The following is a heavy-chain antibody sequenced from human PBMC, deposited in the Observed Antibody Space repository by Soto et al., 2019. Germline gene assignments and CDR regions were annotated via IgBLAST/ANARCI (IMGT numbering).Heavy chain of an antibody. Sequence: SSETLSLTCTVSGGSISNSSYYWGWIRQPPGKGLEWIGSAYYSGTTYYNPSLKSRVTISVDTSKNQFSLKLGSVTAADTAVYCCARHDGTYWYVDYWGQGAVVTVSS. CDR3: ARHDGTYWYVDY. CDR2: AYYSGTT. D-gene: IGHD2-8*02. V-gene: IGHV4-39*01. J-gene: IGHJ4*02. CDR1: GGSISNSSYY.